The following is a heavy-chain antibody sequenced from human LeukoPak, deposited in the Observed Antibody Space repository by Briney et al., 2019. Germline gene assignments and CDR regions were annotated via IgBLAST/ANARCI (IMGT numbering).Heavy chain of an antibody. CDR2: ISAYNGNT. CDR1: GYTFTSYG. Sequence: ASVKVSCKASGYTFTSYGISWVRQAPGQGLEWMGWISAYNGNTNYAQKLQGRVTMTTDTSTSTAYTELRSLRSDDTAVYYCARDLETSYTKAYYYGMDVWGQGTTVTVSS. CDR3: ARDLETSYTKAYYYGMDV. V-gene: IGHV1-18*01. D-gene: IGHD3-3*01. J-gene: IGHJ6*02.